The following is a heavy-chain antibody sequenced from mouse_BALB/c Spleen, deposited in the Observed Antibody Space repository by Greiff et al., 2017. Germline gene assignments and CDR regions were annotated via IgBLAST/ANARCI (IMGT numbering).Heavy chain of an antibody. J-gene: IGHJ2*01. CDR2: ISSGGSYT. Sequence: EVQGVESGGGLVKPGGSLKLSCAASGFTFSDYYMYWVRQTPEKRLEWVAEISSGGSYTYYPDTVTGRFTISRDNAKNTLYLEMSSLRSEDTAMYYCARDGGYYFDYWGQGTTLTVSS. CDR3: ARDGGYYFDY. V-gene: IGHV5-9-4*01. CDR1: GFTFSDYY.